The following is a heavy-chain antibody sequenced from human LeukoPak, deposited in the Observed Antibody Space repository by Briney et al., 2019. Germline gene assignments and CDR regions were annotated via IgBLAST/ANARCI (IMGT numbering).Heavy chain of an antibody. Sequence: SEPLSLTCAVYGGPFSGYYWSWIGQPPGKGLEGIGEINHSGSTNYNPSLKSRVTISVDTSKNQFSLKLSSVTAADTAVYYCARDPITIPGYYYYYMDVWGKGTTVTVSS. CDR1: GGPFSGYY. CDR3: ARDPITIPGYYYYYMDV. V-gene: IGHV4-34*01. D-gene: IGHD3-3*01. J-gene: IGHJ6*03. CDR2: INHSGST.